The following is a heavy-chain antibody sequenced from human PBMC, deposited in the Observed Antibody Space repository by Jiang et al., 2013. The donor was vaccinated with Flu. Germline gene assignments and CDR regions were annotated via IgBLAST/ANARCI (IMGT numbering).Heavy chain of an antibody. V-gene: IGHV4-39*07. CDR2: IYYSGST. CDR3: ARTLDSSGWGYYFDY. J-gene: IGHJ4*02. D-gene: IGHD6-19*01. Sequence: EWIGSIYYSGSTYYNPSLKSRVTISVDTSKNQFSLKLSSVTAADTAVYYCARTLDSSGWGYYFDYWGQGTLVTVSS.